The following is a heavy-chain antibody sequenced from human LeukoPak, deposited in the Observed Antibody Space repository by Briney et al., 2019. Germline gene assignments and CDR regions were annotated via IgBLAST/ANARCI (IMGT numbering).Heavy chain of an antibody. Sequence: GGPLRLSCAASGFTFSSDWMSWVRQAPGKGLEWVANIKQDGSNKYYADSVKGRFTISRDNSKSTLYLQMNSLRAEDTAVYYCARAAARGVGGHRRVDYWGQGTLVTVSS. J-gene: IGHJ4*02. CDR3: ARAAARGVGGHRRVDY. D-gene: IGHD3-10*01. V-gene: IGHV3-7*04. CDR1: GFTFSSDW. CDR2: IKQDGSNK.